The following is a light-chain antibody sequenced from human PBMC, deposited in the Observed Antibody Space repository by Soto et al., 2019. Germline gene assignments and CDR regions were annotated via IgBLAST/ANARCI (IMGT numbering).Light chain of an antibody. Sequence: QSALTQPASVSGSLGQSITISCTGTSSDVGGYNFVSWFQQHPGKAPKLLIYEVTNRPSGVSNRFSAPKSGNTASLTISGLQAEDEADYHCSSYSARSPIYVFGTGTKLTVL. CDR2: EVT. J-gene: IGLJ1*01. V-gene: IGLV2-14*01. CDR3: SSYSARSPIYV. CDR1: SSDVGGYNF.